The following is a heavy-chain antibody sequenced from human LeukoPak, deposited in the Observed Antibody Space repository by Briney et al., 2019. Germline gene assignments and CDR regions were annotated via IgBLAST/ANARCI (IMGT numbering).Heavy chain of an antibody. V-gene: IGHV4-59*08. D-gene: IGHD3-3*01. Sequence: PSETLSLTCTVSGGSISSYYWSWIRQPPGKGLEWIGYIYNSGSTKYNPSLKSRVTISVDTSKNQISLKLSSVTAADTAVYYCARGGVGAFDIWGQGTMVTVSS. CDR2: IYNSGST. J-gene: IGHJ3*02. CDR3: ARGGVGAFDI. CDR1: GGSISSYY.